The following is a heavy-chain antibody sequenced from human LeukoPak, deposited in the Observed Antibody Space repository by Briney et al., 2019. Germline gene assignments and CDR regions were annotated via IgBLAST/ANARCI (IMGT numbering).Heavy chain of an antibody. CDR3: ARLVKNSSYRPGSNAFDI. V-gene: IGHV4-39*01. CDR2: IYYSGST. Sequence: SETLSLTCTVSGGSISSSDYYWGWIRQPPGKGLQWIANIYYSGSTYYNPSLQSRVTISVDTSKNQFSLKLSSVPAADTAVYYCARLVKNSSYRPGSNAFDIWGQGTMVTVSS. CDR1: GGSISSSDYY. D-gene: IGHD3-16*02. J-gene: IGHJ3*02.